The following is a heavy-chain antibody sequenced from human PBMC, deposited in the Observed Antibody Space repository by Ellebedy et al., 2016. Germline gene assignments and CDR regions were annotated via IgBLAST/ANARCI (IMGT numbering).Heavy chain of an antibody. CDR2: IGSSGQNI. Sequence: GESLKISXAASGFTFSDYYMSWIRQAPGRGLEWISYIGSSGQNISYADSVKGRFTISRDNAKRSLYLQMNSLRAEDTAVYYCARYSYDATDFYFGGNDAFDIWGQGTMVAVSP. J-gene: IGHJ3*02. CDR1: GFTFSDYY. V-gene: IGHV3-11*01. D-gene: IGHD3/OR15-3a*01. CDR3: ARYSYDATDFYFGGNDAFDI.